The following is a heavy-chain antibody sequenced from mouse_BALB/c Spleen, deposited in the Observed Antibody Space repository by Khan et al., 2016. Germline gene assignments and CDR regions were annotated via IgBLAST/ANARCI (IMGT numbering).Heavy chain of an antibody. Sequence: LVKTGASVKISCKASGYSFTGYYMHWVKQSHGKSLEWIGYISCYNGATSYNQKFKGKATFTVDTSSSTAYMQFNSLTSEDSAVYYCTRYGSSFPYYIDYWGQGTTLTVSS. V-gene: IGHV1S34*01. CDR1: GYSFTGYY. CDR3: TRYGSSFPYYIDY. CDR2: ISCYNGAT. D-gene: IGHD1-1*01. J-gene: IGHJ2*01.